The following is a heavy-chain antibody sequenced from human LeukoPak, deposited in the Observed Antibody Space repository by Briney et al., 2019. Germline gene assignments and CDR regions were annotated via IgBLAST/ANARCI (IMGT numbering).Heavy chain of an antibody. CDR2: ISAYNGNT. J-gene: IGHJ4*02. CDR3: ARAKGIAAAGTFDY. D-gene: IGHD6-13*01. CDR1: GYTFTSYG. V-gene: IGHV1-18*01. Sequence: ASVKVSCKASGYTFTSYGISWVRQAPGQGLEWMGWISAYNGNTNYAQKLQGRVTMTSDTSTSTAYMELRSLRSDDTAVYYCARAKGIAAAGTFDYWGQGTLVTVSS.